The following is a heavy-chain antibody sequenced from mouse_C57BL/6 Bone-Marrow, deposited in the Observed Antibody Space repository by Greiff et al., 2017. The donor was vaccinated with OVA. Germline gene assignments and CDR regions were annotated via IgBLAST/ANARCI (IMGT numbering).Heavy chain of an antibody. J-gene: IGHJ2*01. CDR3: ARDRGRGYFDY. Sequence: EVKLVESGPGLVKPSQSLSLTCSVTGYSITSGYYWNWIRQFPGNKLEWMGYISYDGSNNYNPSLKNRISITRDTSKNQFFLKLNSVTTEDTATYYCARDRGRGYFDYWGQGTTLTVSS. CDR2: ISYDGSN. V-gene: IGHV3-6*01. D-gene: IGHD1-1*01. CDR1: GYSITSGYY.